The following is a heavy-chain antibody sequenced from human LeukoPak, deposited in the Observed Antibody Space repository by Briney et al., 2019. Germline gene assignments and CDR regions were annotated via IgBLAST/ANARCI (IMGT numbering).Heavy chain of an antibody. CDR2: IYYSGST. CDR3: ARDSSGRYGWFDP. Sequence: PSETLSLTCTVSGGSISSYYWSWIRQPPGKGLEWIGYIYYSGSTNYNPSLKSRVTISVDTSKNQFSLKLSSVTAADTAVYYCARDSSGRYGWFDPWGQGTLVTVSS. D-gene: IGHD1-26*01. CDR1: GGSISSYY. V-gene: IGHV4-59*01. J-gene: IGHJ5*02.